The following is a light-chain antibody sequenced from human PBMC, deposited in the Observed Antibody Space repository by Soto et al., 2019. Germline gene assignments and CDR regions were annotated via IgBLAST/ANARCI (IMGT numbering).Light chain of an antibody. J-gene: IGKJ4*01. CDR3: QQFGLSPT. V-gene: IGKV3-20*01. Sequence: EIVLTQSPGTLSLSPGERATLSCRASQTISSTFLAWYRQRPGQAPRLLIYGASSRATGIPDRFSGSGSGTDFTLTISRLGHEDFAVYYCQQFGLSPTFGGGTKVEIK. CDR2: GAS. CDR1: QTISSTF.